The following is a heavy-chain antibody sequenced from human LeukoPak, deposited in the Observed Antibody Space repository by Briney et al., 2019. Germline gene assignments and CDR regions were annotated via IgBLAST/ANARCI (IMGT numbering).Heavy chain of an antibody. Sequence: PGGSLRLSCAASGFTFSNYWMHWVRQAPGKGLVWVSRINSDGINTSYADSVKGRFTISRDNAKNSLYLQMNSLRAEDTAVYYCAREDSSSLDYWGQGTLVTVSS. J-gene: IGHJ4*02. V-gene: IGHV3-74*01. CDR2: INSDGINT. CDR1: GFTFSNYW. CDR3: AREDSSSLDY. D-gene: IGHD6-13*01.